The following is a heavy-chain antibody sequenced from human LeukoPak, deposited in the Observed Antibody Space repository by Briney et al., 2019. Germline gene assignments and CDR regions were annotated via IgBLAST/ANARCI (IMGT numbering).Heavy chain of an antibody. CDR3: ARVRSGSSAGNYGMDV. J-gene: IGHJ6*02. Sequence: GGSLRLSCAASGFTFSNYWMHWVRQAPGKGLVWVSRINSDGSSTTYADSVKGRFTISRDNAKNTLYVRMNSLRAEDAAVYYCARVRSGSSAGNYGMDVWGQGTTVTVSS. V-gene: IGHV3-74*01. D-gene: IGHD1-26*01. CDR2: INSDGSST. CDR1: GFTFSNYW.